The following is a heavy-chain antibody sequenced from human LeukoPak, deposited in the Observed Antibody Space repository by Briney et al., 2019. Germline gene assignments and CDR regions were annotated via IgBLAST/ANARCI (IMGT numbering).Heavy chain of an antibody. CDR1: GGSISSSSYY. CDR3: ARQVVAVAGTGYFDY. V-gene: IGHV4-39*01. Sequence: KPSETLSLTCTVSGGSISSSSYYWGWIRQPPGKGLEWIGSIYYSGSTYYNPSLKSRVTISVDTSKNQFPLKLSSVTAADTAVYFCARQVVAVAGTGYFDYWGQGTLVTVSS. J-gene: IGHJ4*02. D-gene: IGHD6-19*01. CDR2: IYYSGST.